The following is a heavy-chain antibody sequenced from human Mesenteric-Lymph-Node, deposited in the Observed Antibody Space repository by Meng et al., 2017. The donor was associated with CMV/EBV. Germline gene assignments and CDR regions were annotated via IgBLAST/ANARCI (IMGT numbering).Heavy chain of an antibody. CDR3: ARILPASYGMDV. V-gene: IGHV3-53*01. J-gene: IGHJ6*02. D-gene: IGHD1-14*01. CDR2: IYSGGST. CDR1: GFTVSSKY. Sequence: GESLKISCAASGFTVSSKYMSWVRQAPEKGLEWVSVIYSGGSTYYADSVKGRFTISRDNSKNTLYLQMNSLRAEDTAVYYCARILPASYGMDVWGQGTTVTVSS.